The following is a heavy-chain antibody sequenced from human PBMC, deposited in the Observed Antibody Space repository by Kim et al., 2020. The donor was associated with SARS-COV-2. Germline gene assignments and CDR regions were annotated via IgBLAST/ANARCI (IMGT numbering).Heavy chain of an antibody. CDR3: AREPPLDFWSGYMPTYGMDV. CDR2: ISAYNGNT. J-gene: IGHJ6*02. Sequence: ASVKVSCKASGYTFTSYGISWVRQAPGQGLEWMGWISAYNGNTNYAQKLQGRVTMTTDTSTSTAYMELRSLRSDDTAVYYCAREPPLDFWSGYMPTYGMDVWGQGTTVTVSS. D-gene: IGHD3-3*01. V-gene: IGHV1-18*01. CDR1: GYTFTSYG.